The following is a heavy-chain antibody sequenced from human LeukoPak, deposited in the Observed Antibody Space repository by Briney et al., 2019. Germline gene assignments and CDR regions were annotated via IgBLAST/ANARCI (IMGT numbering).Heavy chain of an antibody. CDR1: GGSISSSSYY. CDR3: ASHYDYVWGSYRYTPDY. J-gene: IGHJ4*02. D-gene: IGHD3-16*02. V-gene: IGHV4-39*01. CDR2: IYYSGST. Sequence: SETLSLTCTVSGGSISSSSYYWGWIRQPPRKGLEWIGSIYYSGSTYYNPSLKSRVTISVDTSKNQFSLKLSSVTAADTAVYYCASHYDYVWGSYRYTPDYWGQGTLVTVSS.